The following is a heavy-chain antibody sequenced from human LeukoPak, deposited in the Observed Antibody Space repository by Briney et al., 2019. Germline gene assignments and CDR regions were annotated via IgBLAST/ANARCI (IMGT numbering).Heavy chain of an antibody. CDR1: GITVSSTY. D-gene: IGHD1-26*01. V-gene: IGHV3-43*02. J-gene: IGHJ4*02. CDR2: ISGDGGST. Sequence: GGSLRLSCAAPGITVSSTYMSWVRQAPGKGLEWVSLISGDGGSTYYADSVKGRFTISRDNSKNSLYLQMNSLRTEDTALYYCAKDMEGGSYYFDYWGQGTLVTVSS. CDR3: AKDMEGGSYYFDY.